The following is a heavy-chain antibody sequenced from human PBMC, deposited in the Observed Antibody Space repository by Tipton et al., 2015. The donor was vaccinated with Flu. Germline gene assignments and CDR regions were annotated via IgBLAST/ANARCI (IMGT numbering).Heavy chain of an antibody. CDR3: ARGLVEMATSSYYYYGMDV. CDR2: ISSNGGST. V-gene: IGHV3-64*01. J-gene: IGHJ6*02. CDR1: GFTFSSYA. D-gene: IGHD5-24*01. Sequence: GSLRLSCAASGFTFSSYAMHWVRQAPGKGLEYVSAISSNGGSTYYANSVKGRFTISRDNSKNTLYLQMGSLRAEDMAVYYCARGLVEMATSSYYYYGMDVWGQGTTVTVSS.